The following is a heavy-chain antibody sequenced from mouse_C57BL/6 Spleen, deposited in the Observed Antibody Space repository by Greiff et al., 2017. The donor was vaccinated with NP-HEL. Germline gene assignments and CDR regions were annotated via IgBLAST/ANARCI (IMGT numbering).Heavy chain of an antibody. Sequence: EVKLMESGGGLVQPGGSLKLSCAASGFTFSDYGMAWVRQAPRKGPEWVAFISNLAYSIYSADTVTGRFTISRENAKNTLYLEMSSLRSEDTAMYYCARVYGNYFDYWGQGTTLTVSS. CDR3: ARVYGNYFDY. CDR1: GFTFSDYG. J-gene: IGHJ2*01. CDR2: ISNLAYSI. D-gene: IGHD2-1*01. V-gene: IGHV5-15*01.